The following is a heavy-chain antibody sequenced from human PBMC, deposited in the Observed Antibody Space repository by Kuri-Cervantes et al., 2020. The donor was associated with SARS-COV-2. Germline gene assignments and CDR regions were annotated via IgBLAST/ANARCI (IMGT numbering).Heavy chain of an antibody. Sequence: GGSLRLSCVASEFNFRYYGMYWVRQAPGKGLEWLAVISYDGSDTYYGDSVKGRFTISRDNSNKTVHLQMNSLRTEDTAVYYCAKSRSEGGGFFDYGVDVWGQGTTVTVSS. V-gene: IGHV3-30*18. CDR3: AKSRSEGGGFFDYGVDV. CDR2: ISYDGSDT. D-gene: IGHD3-3*01. J-gene: IGHJ6*02. CDR1: EFNFRYYG.